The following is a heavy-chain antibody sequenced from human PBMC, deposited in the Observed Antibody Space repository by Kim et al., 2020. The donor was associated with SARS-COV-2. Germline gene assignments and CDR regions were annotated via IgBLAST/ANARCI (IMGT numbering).Heavy chain of an antibody. J-gene: IGHJ4*02. D-gene: IGHD3-16*02. V-gene: IGHV4-31*02. Sequence: RVTISVDTSKNQFSLKLSSVTAADTAVYYCARSMITFGGVIVDARYFDYWGQGTLVTVSS. CDR3: ARSMITFGGVIVDARYFDY.